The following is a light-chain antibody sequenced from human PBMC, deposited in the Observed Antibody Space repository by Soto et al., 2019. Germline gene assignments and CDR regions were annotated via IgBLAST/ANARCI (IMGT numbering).Light chain of an antibody. J-gene: IGKJ1*01. CDR1: QSVTSSY. V-gene: IGKV3-20*01. Sequence: EIVLTQSPGTLSLSPGDRATLSCEASQSVTSSYLAWYQQKPGQAPRLLIFGASIRATGIPDRFIGSGSGTDFTLTISRLEPEDFAVYYCQHYVTSLTTFGQGTKVDIK. CDR2: GAS. CDR3: QHYVTSLTT.